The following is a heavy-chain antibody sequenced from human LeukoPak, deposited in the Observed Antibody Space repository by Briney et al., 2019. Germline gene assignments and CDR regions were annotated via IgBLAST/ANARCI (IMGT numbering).Heavy chain of an antibody. CDR1: GGSISSTNYY. CDR2: IYCTGTT. J-gene: IGHJ4*02. D-gene: IGHD4-11*01. CDR3: AGGIGTTVRGYFDF. Sequence: SGTLSLPGTVSGGSISSTNYYGGGIRQPPGEGLEWIGTIYCTGTTYYNPSLTSRVTISVDTSKNQFSLRLTSVTAADTAVYYCAGGIGTTVRGYFDFWGQGTQVTVSS. V-gene: IGHV4-39*07.